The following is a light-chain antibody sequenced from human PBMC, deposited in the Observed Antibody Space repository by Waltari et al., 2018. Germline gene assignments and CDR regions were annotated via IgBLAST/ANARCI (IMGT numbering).Light chain of an antibody. CDR3: QQYNDWPPLT. V-gene: IGKV3-15*01. Sequence: EVVMTQSPVTLSVSPGERVTLSCRASQSVNRFVAWYQQKPGQAPRLLIYGASTRATGIPARFSGSGSGTEFTLTISSLQSEDFAVYYCQQYNDWPPLTFGGGTKLEIK. J-gene: IGKJ4*01. CDR1: QSVNRF. CDR2: GAS.